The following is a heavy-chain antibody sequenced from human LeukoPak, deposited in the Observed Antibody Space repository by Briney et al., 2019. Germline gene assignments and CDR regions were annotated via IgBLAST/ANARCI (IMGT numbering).Heavy chain of an antibody. V-gene: IGHV4-4*07. Sequence: SETLSLTCTVSGGSMSSYYWSWIRQPAGKGLEWIGRIYISGSTNYNPSLKSRVTMSVETSKNHFSLKLSSVTAADTAVYYCARELSPTRYFDLWGCGTLVTVSS. J-gene: IGHJ2*01. CDR2: IYISGST. CDR1: GGSMSSYY. CDR3: ARELSPTRYFDL.